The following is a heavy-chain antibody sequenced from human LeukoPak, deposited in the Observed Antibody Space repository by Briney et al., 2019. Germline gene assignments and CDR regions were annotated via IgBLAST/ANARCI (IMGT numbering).Heavy chain of an antibody. CDR1: GFTFSTYS. V-gene: IGHV3-21*04. CDR3: AKTHVPDSYMDV. J-gene: IGHJ6*03. Sequence: GGSLRLSCAASGFTFSTYSMNWVRQAPGKGLQWVSSISTSNTYIYYAESVKGRFTISRDNAQNSLYLQMNDLRAEDTAVYYCAKTHVPDSYMDVWGKGTTVTVSS. CDR2: ISTSNTYI.